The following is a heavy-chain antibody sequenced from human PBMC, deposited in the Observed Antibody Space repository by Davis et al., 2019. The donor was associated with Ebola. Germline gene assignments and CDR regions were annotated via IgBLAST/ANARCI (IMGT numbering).Heavy chain of an antibody. D-gene: IGHD6-19*01. J-gene: IGHJ6*02. CDR3: ARGRGSGWYGYYYYGMDV. CDR2: TYYRSKRYN. V-gene: IGHV6-1*01. CDR1: GDSVSSNSAA. Sequence: SQTLSLTSAISGDSVSSNSAAWNWIRQSPSRGLEWLGRTYYRSKRYNDYAVSVKSRININPDTSKNQFSLQLNSVTPEDTAVYYCARGRGSGWYGYYYYGMDVWGQGTTVTVSS.